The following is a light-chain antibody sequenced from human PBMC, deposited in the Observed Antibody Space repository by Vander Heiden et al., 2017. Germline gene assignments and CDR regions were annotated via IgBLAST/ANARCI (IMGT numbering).Light chain of an antibody. J-gene: IGKJ3*01. V-gene: IGKV1-27*01. Sequence: DIQMTQSPSSLSASVGYRVTITCRASQGISNYLAWYQQKPGKVPQLLIFAASTLHLGVPSRFSGSGSGTDFTLTISSLQPEDVATYYCQKYDSAPFTFGPGTKVNI. CDR1: QGISNY. CDR2: AAS. CDR3: QKYDSAPFT.